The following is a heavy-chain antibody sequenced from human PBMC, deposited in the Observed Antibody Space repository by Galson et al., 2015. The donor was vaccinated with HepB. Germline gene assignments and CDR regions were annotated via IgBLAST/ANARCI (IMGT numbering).Heavy chain of an antibody. V-gene: IGHV3-21*01. D-gene: IGHD2-15*01. Sequence: SLRLSCAASGFTFSSYSMNWVRQAPGKGLEWVSSISSSSSYIYYADSVKGRFTISRDNAKNSLYLQMNSLRAEDTAVYYCARGAGYCSGGSCYSGWFDPWGQGTLVTVSS. J-gene: IGHJ5*02. CDR3: ARGAGYCSGGSCYSGWFDP. CDR1: GFTFSSYS. CDR2: ISSSSSYI.